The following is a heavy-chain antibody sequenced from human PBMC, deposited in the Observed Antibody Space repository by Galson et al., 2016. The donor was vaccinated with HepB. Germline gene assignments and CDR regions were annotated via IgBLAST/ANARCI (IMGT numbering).Heavy chain of an antibody. V-gene: IGHV3-23*01. CDR2: ISDSGGTT. D-gene: IGHD2-15*01. CDR1: GFAFSSCA. Sequence: SLRLSCAASGFAFSSCAISWVRQAPGKGLEWVSGISDSGGTTYYDAAVKGRFTISRDNSKNTLYLQMNSLSAEDTDVYSCARADSVFDYWGQGTLVTVSS. CDR3: ARADSVFDY. J-gene: IGHJ4*02.